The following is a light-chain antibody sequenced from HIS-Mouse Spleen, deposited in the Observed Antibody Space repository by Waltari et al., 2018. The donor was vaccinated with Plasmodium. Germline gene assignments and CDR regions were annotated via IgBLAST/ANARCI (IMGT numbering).Light chain of an antibody. CDR2: GAS. CDR1: QSVSSN. Sequence: EIVMTPSPATLSVSPGERATLSCRAGQSVSSNLAWYQQKPGEATRLRIYGASTRATGIPARFSGSESGTEFTLTISSLQSEDFAVYYCQQYNDWSFTFGPGTEVDIK. J-gene: IGKJ3*01. CDR3: QQYNDWSFT. V-gene: IGKV3-15*01.